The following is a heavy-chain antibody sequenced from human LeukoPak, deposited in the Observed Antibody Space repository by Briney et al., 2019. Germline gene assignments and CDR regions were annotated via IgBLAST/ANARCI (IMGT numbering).Heavy chain of an antibody. CDR3: ARHLRYCTNGVCYSSYFDY. Sequence: GESLKISCKGSGYSFTSYWIGWVRQMPGKGLEWMGIIYPGDSDTRYSPSLQGQVTISADKSISTAYLQWSSLKASDTAMYYCARHLRYCTNGVCYSSYFDYWGQGTLVTVSS. CDR2: IYPGDSDT. V-gene: IGHV5-51*01. J-gene: IGHJ4*02. CDR1: GYSFTSYW. D-gene: IGHD2-8*01.